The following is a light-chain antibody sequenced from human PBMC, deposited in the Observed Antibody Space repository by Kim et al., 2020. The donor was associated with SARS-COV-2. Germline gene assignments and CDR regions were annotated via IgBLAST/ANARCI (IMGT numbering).Light chain of an antibody. Sequence: DIQMTQSPSSLSASVGDRVTITCRTSQSINTYLNWYQQKPGKAPKLLIFAASNLLSGVPSRFSGSGSGTDFTLTISSLQPEDFATYYCQQTYSSLWAFGQGTKV. J-gene: IGKJ1*01. V-gene: IGKV1-39*01. CDR1: QSINTY. CDR3: QQTYSSLWA. CDR2: AAS.